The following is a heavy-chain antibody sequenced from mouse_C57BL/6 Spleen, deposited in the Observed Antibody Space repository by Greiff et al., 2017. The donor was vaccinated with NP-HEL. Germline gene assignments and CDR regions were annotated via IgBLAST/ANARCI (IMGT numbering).Heavy chain of an antibody. D-gene: IGHD1-1*01. J-gene: IGHJ3*01. Sequence: QVQLQQPGAELVRPGSSVKLSCKASGYTFTSYWMHWVKQRPIQGLEWIGNIDPSDSETHYNQKFKDKATLTVDKSSSTAYMQLSSLTSEDSAVYYWARGGYYGSKEAWFAYWGQGTLVTVSA. CDR1: GYTFTSYW. CDR2: IDPSDSET. CDR3: ARGGYYGSKEAWFAY. V-gene: IGHV1-52*01.